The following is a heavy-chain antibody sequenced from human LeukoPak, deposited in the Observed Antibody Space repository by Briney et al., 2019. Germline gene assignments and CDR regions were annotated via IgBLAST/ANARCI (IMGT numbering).Heavy chain of an antibody. CDR1: GFTFSSYE. CDR2: ISSSGNTI. V-gene: IGHV3-48*03. CDR3: ARDLEHRSGYTLDY. Sequence: GGSLRLSCSASGFTFSSYEMNWVRQAPGKGLEWVSYISSSGNTIHYADPVKGRFTISRDNAKNSLFLQMNSLRAEDTAVYYCARDLEHRSGYTLDYWGQGTLVTVSS. D-gene: IGHD3-3*01. J-gene: IGHJ4*02.